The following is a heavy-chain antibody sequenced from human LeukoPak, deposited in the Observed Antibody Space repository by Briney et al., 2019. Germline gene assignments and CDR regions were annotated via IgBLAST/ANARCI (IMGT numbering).Heavy chain of an antibody. J-gene: IGHJ4*02. Sequence: XRSLRLSCAASGFTFSNFAIHWVRQAPGKGLEWVAVLSYDGSNKYYADSVKGRFTISRDNSKDTLDLQMNSLRAEDTAVYYCARDGYYSGWYPGGGYLDYWGQGTLVTVSS. CDR1: GFTFSNFA. CDR2: LSYDGSNK. D-gene: IGHD6-19*01. CDR3: ARDGYYSGWYPGGGYLDY. V-gene: IGHV3-30*14.